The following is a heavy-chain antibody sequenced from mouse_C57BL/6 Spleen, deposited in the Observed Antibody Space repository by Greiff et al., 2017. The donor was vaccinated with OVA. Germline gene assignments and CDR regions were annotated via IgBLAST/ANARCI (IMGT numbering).Heavy chain of an antibody. V-gene: IGHV3-6*01. J-gene: IGHJ2*01. CDR3: ARTTVVADYFDY. CDR2: ISYDGSN. D-gene: IGHD1-1*01. Sequence: DVQLQESGPGLVKPSQSLSLTCSVTGYSITSGYYWNWIRQFPGNKLEWMGYISYDGSNNYNPSLKNRISITRDTSKNQFFLKLNSVTTEDTATYYCARTTVVADYFDYWGQGTTLTVSS. CDR1: GYSITSGYY.